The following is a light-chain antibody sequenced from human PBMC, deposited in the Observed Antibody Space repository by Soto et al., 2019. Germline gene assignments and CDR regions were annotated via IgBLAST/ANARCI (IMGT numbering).Light chain of an antibody. J-gene: IGKJ4*01. CDR1: QAISSW. V-gene: IGKV1-12*01. CDR2: DAS. Sequence: DIQMTQSPSSVSASVGDRVTITCRASQAISSWLAWYQQKPGKAPKLLIYDASSLQSGVPSRFSGSGSGTDLNLTLSSRQPEDFAPYYCHQANRFPRMLTFGGGTKVDIK. CDR3: HQANRFPRMLT.